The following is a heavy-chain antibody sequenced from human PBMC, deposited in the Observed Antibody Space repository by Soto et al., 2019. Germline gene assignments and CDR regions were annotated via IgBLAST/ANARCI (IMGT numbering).Heavy chain of an antibody. V-gene: IGHV3-30-3*01. CDR3: ARDPMGPYYGSGSYYFDY. D-gene: IGHD3-10*01. J-gene: IGHJ4*02. Sequence: QVQLVESGGGVVQPGRSLRLSCAASGFTFSSYAMNWVRQAPGKGLEWVAVISYDGSNKYYADSVKGRFTISRDNSKNTLYLQMNSLRAEDTAVYYCARDPMGPYYGSGSYYFDYWGQGTLVTVSS. CDR2: ISYDGSNK. CDR1: GFTFSSYA.